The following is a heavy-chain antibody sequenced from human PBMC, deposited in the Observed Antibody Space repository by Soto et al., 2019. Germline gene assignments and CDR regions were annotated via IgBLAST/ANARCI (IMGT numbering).Heavy chain of an antibody. CDR3: ARYRRGHSDY. CDR1: GGSISSGGYY. CDR2: IYYSGST. J-gene: IGHJ4*02. V-gene: IGHV4-31*03. Sequence: SETLSLTCTVSGGSISSGGYYWSWIRQHPGKGLEWIGYIYYSGSTYYNPSLKSRVTISVDTSKNQFSLKLSSVTAADTAVYYCARYRRGHSDYWGQGTLVTVSS. D-gene: IGHD3-10*01.